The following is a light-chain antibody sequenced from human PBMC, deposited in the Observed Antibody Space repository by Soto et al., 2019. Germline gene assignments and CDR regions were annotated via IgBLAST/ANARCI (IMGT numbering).Light chain of an antibody. J-gene: IGKJ3*01. CDR1: QSVSSS. V-gene: IGKV3-11*01. CDR3: QQRSNWPPGFT. CDR2: DAS. Sequence: EIVLTQSPTTLSLSPGDRATLSCRASQSVSSSLAWYHQKPGQAPRLLIYDASNRATGIPARFSGSGSGTDFTLTISSLEPEDFAVYYCQQRSNWPPGFTFGPGTKVDIK.